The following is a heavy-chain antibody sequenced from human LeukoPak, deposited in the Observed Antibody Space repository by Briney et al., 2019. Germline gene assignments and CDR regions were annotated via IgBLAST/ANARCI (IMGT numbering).Heavy chain of an antibody. CDR2: IKYDGNEE. V-gene: IGHV3-7*01. CDR1: GFTFGSYW. J-gene: IGHJ4*02. Sequence: GGSLRLSCAASGFTFGSYWMSWMRQAPGKGLEWVANIKYDGNEEYYVDSVKGRFTISRDNAKNSLYLQLNSLRVEDTAVYYCKSGGAAPGSFDYWGQGTLVTVSP. CDR3: KSGGAAPGSFDY. D-gene: IGHD1-1*01.